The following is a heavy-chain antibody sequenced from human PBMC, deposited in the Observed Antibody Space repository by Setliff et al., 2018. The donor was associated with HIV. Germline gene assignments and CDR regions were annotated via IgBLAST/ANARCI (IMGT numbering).Heavy chain of an antibody. D-gene: IGHD6-13*01. Sequence: TGGSLRLSCAASGFTFSSYAMSWVRQAPGKGLEWVSAISGSGGSTYYADSVKGRFTISRDNSKNTLYLQMNSLRAEDSAVYYCAREVAADGTYFDYWGQGALVTVSS. CDR2: ISGSGGST. CDR1: GFTFSSYA. V-gene: IGHV3-23*01. J-gene: IGHJ4*01. CDR3: AREVAADGTYFDY.